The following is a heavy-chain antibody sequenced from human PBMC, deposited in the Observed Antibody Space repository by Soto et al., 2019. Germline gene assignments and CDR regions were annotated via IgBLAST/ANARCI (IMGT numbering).Heavy chain of an antibody. Sequence: QEQLVQSGAEVKRPGSSVKLSCKDSGGLFSSFAISWVQQAPGQGLEWVGGIIPVFGTPYYAQKLQDRVSITADESTNTAYMEMTSLTSEDTAIYYCARGGGPYVWFNEFWGQGSLVTVSS. D-gene: IGHD2-15*01. J-gene: IGHJ4*02. CDR3: ARGGGPYVWFNEF. V-gene: IGHV1-69*01. CDR2: IIPVFGTP. CDR1: GGLFSSFA.